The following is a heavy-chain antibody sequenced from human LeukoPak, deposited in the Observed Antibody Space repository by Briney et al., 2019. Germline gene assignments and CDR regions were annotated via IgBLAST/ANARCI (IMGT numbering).Heavy chain of an antibody. CDR1: GGSISSSSYY. D-gene: IGHD3-10*01. CDR2: IYYSGST. CDR3: ASLRITMVRGVQLQHDY. V-gene: IGHV4-39*01. Sequence: PSETLSLTCTVSGGSISSSSYYWGWIRQPPGKGLEWIGSIYYSGSTYYNPSLKSRVTISVDTSKNQFSLKLSSVTAADTAVYYCASLRITMVRGVQLQHDYWGQGTLVTVSS. J-gene: IGHJ4*02.